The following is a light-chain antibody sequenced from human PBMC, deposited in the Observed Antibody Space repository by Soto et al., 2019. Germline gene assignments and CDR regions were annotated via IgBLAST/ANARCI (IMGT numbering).Light chain of an antibody. CDR1: SSDVGGYNY. CDR2: EVS. J-gene: IGLJ1*01. Sequence: QSALTQPASVSGSPGQSITISCTGTSSDVGGYNYVSWYQQHPGKAPKLMIYEVSNRPSGVSNRFSGSKSGNTASLTISALQAEDEADYYCSSYTSSSTYVFGTGTKATVL. CDR3: SSYTSSSTYV. V-gene: IGLV2-14*01.